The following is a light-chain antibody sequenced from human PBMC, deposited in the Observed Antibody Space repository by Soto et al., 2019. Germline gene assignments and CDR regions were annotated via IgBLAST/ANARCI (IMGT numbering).Light chain of an antibody. CDR3: AAWDDSLSGVV. V-gene: IGLV1-47*01. J-gene: IGLJ2*01. CDR1: SSNIGNNY. CDR2: RNN. Sequence: QSVLTQPPSASGTPGQRVTISCSGSSSNIGNNYVHWYQQLPGTAPKLLIYRNNQRPSGVPDRVSGSKSGTSASLAISGLQSEDEADYYCAAWDDSLSGVVFGGGTKVTVL.